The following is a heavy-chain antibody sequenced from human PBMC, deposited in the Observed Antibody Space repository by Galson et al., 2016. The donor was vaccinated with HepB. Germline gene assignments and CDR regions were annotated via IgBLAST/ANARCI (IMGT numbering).Heavy chain of an antibody. CDR3: ARGRGSNWRDAFDI. J-gene: IGHJ3*02. CDR2: TSWNSGSI. D-gene: IGHD6-13*01. Sequence: SLRLPCAASGFTFDDYAMNWVRQAPGKGLEWVSGTSWNSGSIGYADSVKGRFTISRDNDKNSLHLQMNILRAEDTALYYCARGRGSNWRDAFDIWGQGTMVTVSS. CDR1: GFTFDDYA. V-gene: IGHV3-9*01.